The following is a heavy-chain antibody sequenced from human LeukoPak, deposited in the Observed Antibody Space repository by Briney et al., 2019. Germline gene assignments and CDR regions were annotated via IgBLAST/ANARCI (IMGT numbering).Heavy chain of an antibody. CDR1: GFTFSSFW. CDR2: ISHSGEST. D-gene: IGHD3-22*01. Sequence: GGSLRLSGAASGFTFSSFWWSWVRHSPGKGLEWVSDISHSGESTHYADSVKGRFTISRDNSKSTLYLQMNSLRADDTAVYYCARDRPQYSYGSSDYHYGVYDYWGQGTLVTVSS. J-gene: IGHJ4*02. CDR3: ARDRPQYSYGSSDYHYGVYDY. V-gene: IGHV3-23*01.